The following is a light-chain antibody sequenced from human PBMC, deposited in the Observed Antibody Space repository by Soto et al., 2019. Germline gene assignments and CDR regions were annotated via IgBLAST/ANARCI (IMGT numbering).Light chain of an antibody. J-gene: IGKJ5*01. V-gene: IGKV3-11*01. CDR1: QSVSGRS. CDR2: GAS. Sequence: EIGLSQSPGTLSLSTGESATLSCTVSQSVSGRSLAWYQQKPGQAPRLLISGASNRATGIPDRFSGSGSGTDFTLTISSLEPEDFAVYYCQQRSNWPPTFGQGTRLEI. CDR3: QQRSNWPPT.